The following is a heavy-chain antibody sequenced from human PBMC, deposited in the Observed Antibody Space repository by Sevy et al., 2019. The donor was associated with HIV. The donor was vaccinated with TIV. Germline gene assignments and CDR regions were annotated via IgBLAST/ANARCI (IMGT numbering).Heavy chain of an antibody. V-gene: IGHV3-53*01. CDR3: ARAPLVVPAAIGYYFDY. CDR2: IYSGGGT. Sequence: GGSLRLSCAASGFTVSSNYMSWVRQAPGKGLEWVSVIYSGGGTYYADSVKGRFTISRDNSKNTLYLQMNSLRAEDTAVYYCARAPLVVPAAIGYYFDYSGQGTLVTVSS. D-gene: IGHD2-2*01. J-gene: IGHJ4*02. CDR1: GFTVSSNY.